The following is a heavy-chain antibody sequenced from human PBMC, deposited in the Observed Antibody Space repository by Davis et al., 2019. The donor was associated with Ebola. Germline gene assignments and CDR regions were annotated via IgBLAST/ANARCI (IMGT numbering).Heavy chain of an antibody. CDR2: VRSHGSDD. CDR1: GFTFNIFD. J-gene: IGHJ4*02. Sequence: GGSLRLSCAASGFTFNIFDMHWVRQAPGRGLEWVAFVRSHGSDDHYADSVKGRFTISRDNAKNTLYLQMNNLRVEDTAVYYCATLPGYYWGQGTLVTVSS. CDR3: ATLPGYY. V-gene: IGHV3-30*02. D-gene: IGHD1-26*01.